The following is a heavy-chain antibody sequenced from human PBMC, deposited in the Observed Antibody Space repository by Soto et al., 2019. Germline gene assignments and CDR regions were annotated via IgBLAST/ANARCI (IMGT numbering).Heavy chain of an antibody. CDR1: GFNFSSYA. D-gene: IGHD6-13*01. V-gene: IGHV3-23*01. CDR3: AKARGNVAAGGPYYFDC. CDR2: ISGTGSGT. Sequence: GGSLRLSCAASGFNFSSYAMNWVRKAPGKGLEWVSVISGTGSGTYYADSVKGRFTISRDNSKNTLYLQMNSPRAEDTALYYCAKARGNVAAGGPYYFDCWGQGILVTVSS. J-gene: IGHJ4*02.